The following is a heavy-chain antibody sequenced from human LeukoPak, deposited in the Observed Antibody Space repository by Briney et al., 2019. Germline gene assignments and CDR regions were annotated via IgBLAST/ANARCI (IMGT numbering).Heavy chain of an antibody. D-gene: IGHD3-10*01. CDR2: IRYDESDK. CDR3: ATHYYASGNYYNPIFY. V-gene: IGHV3-30*02. J-gene: IGHJ4*02. CDR1: GFTISRYG. Sequence: PGGSLRLSCAASGFTISRYGMHWVRQAPGKVLEWVAFIRYDESDKKYKDSVKGRFTVSKDNSKNTLSLQMHSLRVEDTAVYYCATHYYASGNYYNPIFYWGQGALVTVSS.